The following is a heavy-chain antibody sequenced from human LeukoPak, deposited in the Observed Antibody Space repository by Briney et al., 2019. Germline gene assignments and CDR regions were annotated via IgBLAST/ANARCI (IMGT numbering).Heavy chain of an antibody. V-gene: IGHV1-8*01. CDR1: GYTFTSYV. D-gene: IGHD2-21*02. CDR2: MNPNSGNT. J-gene: IGHJ4*02. Sequence: ASVKVSCKASGYTFTSYVINWVRQATGQGLKWMGWMNPNSGNTGYAQKFQGRVTMTRNTSISTAYMELSSLRSEDTAVYYCARGKRAYCGGDCPSDYWGQGTLVTVSS. CDR3: ARGKRAYCGGDCPSDY.